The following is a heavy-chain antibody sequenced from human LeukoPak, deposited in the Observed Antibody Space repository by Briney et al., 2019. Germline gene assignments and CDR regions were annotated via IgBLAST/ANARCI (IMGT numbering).Heavy chain of an antibody. CDR1: GGSIDRSNYF. CDR3: ARDRLDGQGFYYGMDV. D-gene: IGHD5-24*01. CDR2: IFYSGST. J-gene: IGHJ6*02. Sequence: SETLSLTCTVSGGSIDRSNYFWAWIRQPPGKGLEWIGSIFYSGSTYYNTSLKSRVTMSVDTSKNHFSLKLRSVTAADTAVYYCARDRLDGQGFYYGMDVWGQGTTVIVSS. V-gene: IGHV4-39*07.